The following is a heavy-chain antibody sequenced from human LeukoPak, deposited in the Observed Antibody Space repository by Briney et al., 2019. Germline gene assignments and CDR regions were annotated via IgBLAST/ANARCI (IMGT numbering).Heavy chain of an antibody. CDR2: IYYSGST. CDR1: GGSISSGGYY. CDR3: ARVIGQQLLI. D-gene: IGHD6-13*01. Sequence: IPSETLSLTCTVSGGSISSGGYYWSWIRQHPGKGLEWIGYIYYSGSTYYNPSLKSRITISVDTSKNQFSLKLSSVTAADTAVYYCARVIGQQLLIWGQGTLVTVSS. V-gene: IGHV4-31*03. J-gene: IGHJ4*02.